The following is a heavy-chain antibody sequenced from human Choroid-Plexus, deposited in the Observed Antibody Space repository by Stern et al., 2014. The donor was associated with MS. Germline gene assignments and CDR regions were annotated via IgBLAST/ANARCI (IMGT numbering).Heavy chain of an antibody. J-gene: IGHJ5*02. CDR2: VSHDGSYK. CDR3: AKDRQYLTYFFDH. D-gene: IGHD2/OR15-2a*01. Sequence: QMQLVQSGGGVVQPGRPPRLSCVASGFTFGSCAMHWVRQAPGKGLEWVGGVSHDGSYKYYADSVKGRFTISIDNSQNTLYMQMSSLRPEDTAVYYCAKDRQYLTYFFDHWGQGSLVTVSS. V-gene: IGHV3-30*18. CDR1: GFTFGSCA.